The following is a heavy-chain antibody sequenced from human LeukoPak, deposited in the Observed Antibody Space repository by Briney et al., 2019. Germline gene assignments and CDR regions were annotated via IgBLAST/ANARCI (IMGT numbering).Heavy chain of an antibody. V-gene: IGHV3-30*18. CDR3: AKPSDEHFDS. J-gene: IGHJ4*02. CDR2: TSYDGSTK. CDR1: GFSFSNYG. Sequence: PGGSLRLSCVVSGFSFSNYGMHWVRQAPGKGLEWVALTSYDGSTKYYADSVKGRFTISKDNSRNTVYLHMNSLKVEDTATYYCAKPSDEHFDSWGQGTLVTVSS.